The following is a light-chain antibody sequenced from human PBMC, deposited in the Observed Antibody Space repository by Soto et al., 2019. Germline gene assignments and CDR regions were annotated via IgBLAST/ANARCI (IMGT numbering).Light chain of an antibody. J-gene: IGLJ1*01. CDR3: HVWDSSSGHYI. CDR2: DDS. V-gene: IGLV3-21*02. Sequence: SYDLTQPPSVSFAPGQTARISCGGNNIGRKSVHWYQQKPGRAPVVVVYDDSDRPSGIPERFSGANSGDTATLTISRVEAGDEADYYCHVWDSSSGHYIFGTGTKVTVL. CDR1: NIGRKS.